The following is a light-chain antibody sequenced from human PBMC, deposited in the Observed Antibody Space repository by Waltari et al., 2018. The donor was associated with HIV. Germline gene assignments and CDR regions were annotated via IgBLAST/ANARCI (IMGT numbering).Light chain of an antibody. V-gene: IGLV6-57*01. CDR1: SGSIDSRY. J-gene: IGLJ2*01. Sequence: FMLTQPHSVSESPGKTVTISCTRSSGSIDSRYVQWYRKRPGSSPTTVIYEDYQRPSGVPDRFSGSIDSSSNSASLSISGLKTDDEADYYCQSYDTNNVIFGGGTKLTVL. CDR3: QSYDTNNVI. CDR2: EDY.